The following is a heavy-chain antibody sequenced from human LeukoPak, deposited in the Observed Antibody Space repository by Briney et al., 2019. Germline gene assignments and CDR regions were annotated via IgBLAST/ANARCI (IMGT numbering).Heavy chain of an antibody. J-gene: IGHJ4*02. Sequence: SVKVSCKASGGTFSSYAISWVRQAPGQGLEWMGGIIPIFGTANYAQKFQGRVTITADESTSTAYMELSSLRSEDTAVYYCARSHPRDGYNFDYWGQGTLVTVPS. V-gene: IGHV1-69*13. CDR3: ARSHPRDGYNFDY. CDR1: GGTFSSYA. D-gene: IGHD5-24*01. CDR2: IIPIFGTA.